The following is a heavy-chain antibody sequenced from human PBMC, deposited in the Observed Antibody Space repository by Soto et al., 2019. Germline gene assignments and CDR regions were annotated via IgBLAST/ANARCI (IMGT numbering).Heavy chain of an antibody. V-gene: IGHV4-34*01. CDR2: INHGGST. J-gene: IGHJ4*02. D-gene: IGHD6-19*01. Sequence: QVQLQQWGAGLLKPSETLSLTCAVYGGSFSAYYWTWIRQPPGKGLEWIGEINHGGSTYYNPSLKSSSNISGEPSQDPVSLKLNSVDAADKAWYFCARQFKGIAMGDYLGQGNLVTLSS. CDR3: ARQFKGIAMGDY. CDR1: GGSFSAYY.